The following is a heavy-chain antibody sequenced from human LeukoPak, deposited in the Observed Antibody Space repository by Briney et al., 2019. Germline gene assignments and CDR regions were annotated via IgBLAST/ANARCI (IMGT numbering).Heavy chain of an antibody. CDR3: ARAEHDYVWGSYRPYYYYYYYMDV. CDR2: INRSGNTI. V-gene: IGHV3-11*04. CDR1: GFTFRDFY. D-gene: IGHD3-16*02. Sequence: GGSLRLSCAASGFTFRDFYMRWIRHAPEEGPEWVSYINRSGNTIYYADSVKGRFTLCRDQAKNSLYLQMNSLRAEDTAVYYCARAEHDYVWGSYRPYYYYYYYMDVWGKGTTVTVSS. J-gene: IGHJ6*03.